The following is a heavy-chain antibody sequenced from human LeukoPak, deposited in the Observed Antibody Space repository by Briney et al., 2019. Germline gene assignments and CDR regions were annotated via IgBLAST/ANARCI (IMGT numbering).Heavy chain of an antibody. V-gene: IGHV3-49*04. J-gene: IGHJ4*02. CDR2: IRSKAYGGTT. CDR1: GFTVSSNY. Sequence: PGGSLRLSCAASGFTVSSNYMSWVRQAPGKGLEWVGFIRSKAYGGTTEYAASVKGRFTISRDDSKSIAYLQMNSLKTEDTAVYYCTRDFDYWGQGTLVTVSS. CDR3: TRDFDY.